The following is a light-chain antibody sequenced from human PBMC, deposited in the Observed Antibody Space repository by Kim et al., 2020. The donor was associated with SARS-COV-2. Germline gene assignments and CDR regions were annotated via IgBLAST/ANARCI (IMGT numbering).Light chain of an antibody. CDR1: QSFGSS. CDR3: QQRGNWPLT. V-gene: IGKV3-11*01. J-gene: IGKJ1*01. Sequence: LSPGERARLSCRASQSFGSSFAWYQQKPGQATRLRIYDAFSRATGIPARFSGSGSGTDITLTISSLEPEDFAVYYWQQRGNWPLTFGQGTKVDIK. CDR2: DAF.